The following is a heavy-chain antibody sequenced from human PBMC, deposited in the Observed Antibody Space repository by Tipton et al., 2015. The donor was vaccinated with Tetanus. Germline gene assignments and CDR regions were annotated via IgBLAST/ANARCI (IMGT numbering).Heavy chain of an antibody. J-gene: IGHJ4*02. V-gene: IGHV4-31*03. CDR3: ARVVGAAAGTKVDY. Sequence: SLTCTVSGGSISSGGYYWSWIRQHPGKGLEWIGYIYYSGSTYYNPSLKSRVTISVDTSKNQFSLKLSSVTAADTAVYYCARVVGAAAGTKVDYWGQGTLVTVSS. CDR1: GGSISSGGYY. D-gene: IGHD6-13*01. CDR2: IYYSGST.